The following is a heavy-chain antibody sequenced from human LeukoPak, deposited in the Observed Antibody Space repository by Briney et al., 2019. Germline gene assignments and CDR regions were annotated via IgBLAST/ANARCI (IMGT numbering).Heavy chain of an antibody. CDR1: GGSISSYY. D-gene: IGHD3-3*01. CDR2: IYYSGST. CDR3: ARGILRFPHAFDI. Sequence: SETLSLTCTVSGGSISSYYWSWIRQPPGKGLEWIGYIYYSGSTNYNPSLKSRVTISVDTSKNQFSLKLSSVTAADTAVYYCARGILRFPHAFDIWGPGTMVTVSS. J-gene: IGHJ3*02. V-gene: IGHV4-59*01.